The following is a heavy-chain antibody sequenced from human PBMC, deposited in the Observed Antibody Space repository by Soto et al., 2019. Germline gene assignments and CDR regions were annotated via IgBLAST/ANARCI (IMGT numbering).Heavy chain of an antibody. CDR1: GVTFSSYG. Sequence: GGSLRFSCATSGVTFSSYGMHGVRQDPGKGLEWVAVIWYDGSNKYYADSVKGRFTISRDNSKNTLYLQMNSLRAEDTAVYYCARDGQGITVDPYYYYYLDVWGKGPTVTV. D-gene: IGHD3-10*01. CDR3: ARDGQGITVDPYYYYYLDV. J-gene: IGHJ6*03. CDR2: IWYDGSNK. V-gene: IGHV3-33*01.